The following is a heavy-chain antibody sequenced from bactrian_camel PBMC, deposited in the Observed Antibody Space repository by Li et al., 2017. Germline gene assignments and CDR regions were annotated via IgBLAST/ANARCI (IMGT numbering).Heavy chain of an antibody. D-gene: IGHD1*01. CDR1: GFTFGTYA. Sequence: VQLVESGGGLVQPGGSLRLSCAASGFTFGTYAMSWVRQAPGKEREGVAGIDADGTASYADSVKGRFTTSRDNAKNTLYLQLNSLETEDTGMYYCAAERIIPCYAALSFTNWGQGTQVTVS. V-gene: IGHV3S42*01. CDR3: AAERIIPCYAALSFTN. CDR2: IDADGTA. J-gene: IGHJ4*01.